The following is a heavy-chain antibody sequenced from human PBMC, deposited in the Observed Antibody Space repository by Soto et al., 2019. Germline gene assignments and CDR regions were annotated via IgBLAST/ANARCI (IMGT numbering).Heavy chain of an antibody. CDR3: ARTRLCGGDCYSAYYFDF. Sequence: ASVKVSCKASGYTFTSYGISWVRQAPGQGLEWMGWISAYNGNTNYVQKFQGRVTMTRDTSTSTAYLELTSLRSDDTAVYYCARTRLCGGDCYSAYYFDFWGQGALVTVSS. CDR1: GYTFTSYG. J-gene: IGHJ4*02. CDR2: ISAYNGNT. D-gene: IGHD2-21*02. V-gene: IGHV1-18*01.